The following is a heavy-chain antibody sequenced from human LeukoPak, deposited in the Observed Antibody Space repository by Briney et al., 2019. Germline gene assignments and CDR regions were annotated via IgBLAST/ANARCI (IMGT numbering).Heavy chain of an antibody. CDR3: AKDFYGDYGLFDY. CDR1: GFTLSSYG. J-gene: IGHJ4*02. V-gene: IGHV3-33*06. D-gene: IGHD4-17*01. Sequence: GGSLRLSCAASGFTLSSYGMHWVRQAPGKGLEWVAVIWYDGSNKYYADSVKGRFTISRDNSKNTLYLQMNSLRAEDTAVYYCAKDFYGDYGLFDYWGQGTLVTVSS. CDR2: IWYDGSNK.